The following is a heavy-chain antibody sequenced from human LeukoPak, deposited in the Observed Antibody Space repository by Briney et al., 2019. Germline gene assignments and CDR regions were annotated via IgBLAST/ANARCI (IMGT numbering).Heavy chain of an antibody. CDR3: AREHDFWSEKNNWFDP. J-gene: IGHJ5*02. CDR2: IYTSGST. CDR1: GGSISSGSYY. Sequence: SQTLSLTCTVSGGSISSGSYYWSWIRQPTGKGLEWIGRIYTSGSTNYNPSLKSQVTISVDTSKNQFSLKLSSVTAADTAVYYCAREHDFWSEKNNWFDPWGQGTLVTVSS. D-gene: IGHD3-3*01. V-gene: IGHV4-61*02.